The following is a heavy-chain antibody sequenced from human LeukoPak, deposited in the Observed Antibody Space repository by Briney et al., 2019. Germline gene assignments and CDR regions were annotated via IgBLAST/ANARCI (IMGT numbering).Heavy chain of an antibody. Sequence: GASVKVSCKASGYTFTSYGISWVRQAPGQGLEWMGWISAYNGNTNYAQKLQGRVTMTTDTSTSTAYMELRSLRSDDTAVYYCARDPQAAAGTLPLDNWGQGTLVTVSS. CDR2: ISAYNGNT. V-gene: IGHV1-18*01. J-gene: IGHJ4*02. D-gene: IGHD6-13*01. CDR3: ARDPQAAAGTLPLDN. CDR1: GYTFTSYG.